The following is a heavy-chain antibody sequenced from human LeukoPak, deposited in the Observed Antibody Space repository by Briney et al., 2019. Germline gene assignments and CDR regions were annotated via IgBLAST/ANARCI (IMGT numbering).Heavy chain of an antibody. CDR2: IIPIFGTA. J-gene: IGHJ6*02. Sequence: SVKVSCKASGYTFTSYYMHWVRQAPGQGLEWMGGIIPIFGTANYAQKFQGRVTITADESTSTAYMELSSLRSEDTAVYYCARENSYQLLLTYYYYGMDVWGQGTTVTVSS. CDR3: ARENSYQLLLTYYYYGMDV. V-gene: IGHV1-69*13. D-gene: IGHD2-2*01. CDR1: GYTFTSYY.